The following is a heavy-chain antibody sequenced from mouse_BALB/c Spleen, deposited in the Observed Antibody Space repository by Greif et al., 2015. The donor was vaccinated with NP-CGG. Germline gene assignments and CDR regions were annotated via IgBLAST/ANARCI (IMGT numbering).Heavy chain of an antibody. D-gene: IGHD2-3*01. CDR1: GFAFSSYD. V-gene: IGHV5-12-1*01. CDR3: ARYDGYYYYAMDY. Sequence: EVQLVESGGGLVKPGGSLKLSCAASGFAFSSYDMSWVRQTPEKRLEWVAYISSGGGSTYYPDTVKGRFPISRDNAKNTLYLQMSSLKSEDTAMYYCARYDGYYYYAMDYWGQGTSVTVSS. J-gene: IGHJ4*01. CDR2: ISSGGGST.